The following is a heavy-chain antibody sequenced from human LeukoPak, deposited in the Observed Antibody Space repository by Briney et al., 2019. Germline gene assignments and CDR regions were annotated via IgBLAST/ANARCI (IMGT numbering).Heavy chain of an antibody. Sequence: PGGSLRLSCAASGFTFSSYSMNWVRQAPGKGLEWVAFIRYDGSNKYYADSVKGRFTISRDNSKNTLYLQMNSLRAEDTAVYYCAKEGAWEIIMVRGVTTYYFDYWGQGALVTVSS. V-gene: IGHV3-30*02. CDR2: IRYDGSNK. CDR1: GFTFSSYS. CDR3: AKEGAWEIIMVRGVTTYYFDY. J-gene: IGHJ4*02. D-gene: IGHD3-10*01.